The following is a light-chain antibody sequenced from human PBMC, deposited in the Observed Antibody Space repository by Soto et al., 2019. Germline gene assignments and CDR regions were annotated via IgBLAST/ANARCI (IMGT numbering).Light chain of an antibody. CDR2: AAS. CDR1: KSISTY. J-gene: IGKJ4*01. Sequence: DIQMTQSPSSLSASVGDRVSITCRPSKSISTYLSWYQQKPGRAPKLLIYAASSLQSGVPLRFSGSGSGTDFTLTISSLQPEDFATYYCQQSYSVPLTFGGGTKVEI. V-gene: IGKV1-39*01. CDR3: QQSYSVPLT.